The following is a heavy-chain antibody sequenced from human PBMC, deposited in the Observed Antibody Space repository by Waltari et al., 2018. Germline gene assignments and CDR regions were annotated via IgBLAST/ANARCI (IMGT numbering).Heavy chain of an antibody. J-gene: IGHJ4*02. V-gene: IGHV4-38-2*01. CDR1: GYSISGYF. D-gene: IGHD3-22*01. Sequence: QVQMQESGPGLVKPSETLSLNCDVSGYSISGYFWGWIRQPPGKGLEWIGSIFHSGKTYYNPSLKSRVTLSVDTSKNPISLKLSSVTAADTAVYYCARRSGYYSFSYWGQGTLVTVSS. CDR3: ARRSGYYSFSY. CDR2: IFHSGKT.